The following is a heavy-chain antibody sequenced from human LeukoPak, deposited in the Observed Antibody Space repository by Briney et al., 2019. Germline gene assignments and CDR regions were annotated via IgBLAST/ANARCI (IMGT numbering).Heavy chain of an antibody. Sequence: GGSLRLSCAASGFTFRTYAMHWVRQAPGKGLEWVSSISSSSSYIYYADSVKGRFTISRDNAKNSLYLQMNSLRAEDTAVYYCARDTLGQLVPGFADYWGQGTLVTVSS. D-gene: IGHD6-6*01. CDR3: ARDTLGQLVPGFADY. V-gene: IGHV3-21*01. CDR2: ISSSSSYI. CDR1: GFTFRTYA. J-gene: IGHJ4*02.